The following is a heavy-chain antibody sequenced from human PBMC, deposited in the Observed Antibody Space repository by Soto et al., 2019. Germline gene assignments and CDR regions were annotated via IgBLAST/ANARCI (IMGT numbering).Heavy chain of an antibody. V-gene: IGHV4-61*01. Sequence: SETLSLTCTVSGGSVSSGSYYWGWIRQPPGKGLEWIGYIYYSGSTNYNPSLKSRVTISVDTSKNQFSLKLSSVTAADTAVYYCARDRAPGYYYGSGSYYKSVYYYYGMDVWGQGTTVTVSS. J-gene: IGHJ6*02. CDR3: ARDRAPGYYYGSGSYYKSVYYYYGMDV. D-gene: IGHD3-10*01. CDR2: IYYSGST. CDR1: GGSVSSGSYY.